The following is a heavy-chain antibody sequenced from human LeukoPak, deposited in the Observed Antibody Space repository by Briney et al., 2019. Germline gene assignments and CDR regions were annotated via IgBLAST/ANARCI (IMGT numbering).Heavy chain of an antibody. D-gene: IGHD1-1*01. J-gene: IGHJ4*02. Sequence: GGSLRLSCAASGFTFSSYAMSWVRQAPGKGLEWVSAISGSGGSTYYADSVKGRFTVSRDNSKNTLYLQMNSLRAEDTAVYYCAKNPSGTTPQELDYWGQGTLVTVSS. CDR1: GFTFSSYA. CDR3: AKNPSGTTPQELDY. V-gene: IGHV3-23*01. CDR2: ISGSGGST.